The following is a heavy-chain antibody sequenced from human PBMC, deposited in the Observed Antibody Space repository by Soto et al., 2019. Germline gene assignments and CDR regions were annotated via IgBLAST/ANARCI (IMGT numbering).Heavy chain of an antibody. CDR2: IIPVFGKP. Sequence: QVQLVQSGAEVQKPGSSVKVSCTASGGSLSNFGISWVRQAPGQGLEWMGAIIPVFGKPNYAQKFQDRVTINADESTTTVYMEVRRLTSEDTAVYYCARGDATKIVVTTYYAMDVLGQGTTVTVSS. CDR1: GGSLSNFG. J-gene: IGHJ6*02. CDR3: ARGDATKIVVTTYYAMDV. D-gene: IGHD3-22*01. V-gene: IGHV1-69*12.